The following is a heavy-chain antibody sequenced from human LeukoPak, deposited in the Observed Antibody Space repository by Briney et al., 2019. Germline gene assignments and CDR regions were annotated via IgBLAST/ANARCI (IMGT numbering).Heavy chain of an antibody. CDR2: ISGGGRTT. CDR3: AKELYSRGWYNGYFDD. Sequence: GGSLRLSCAASGFTFSSYGMSWVRQAPGKGLEWVSAISGGGRTTYYADSVKGRFTISRDISKSTLYLQMNSLRAEDTAVYYCAKELYSRGWYNGYFDDWGQGTLVTVSS. CDR1: GFTFSSYG. V-gene: IGHV3-23*01. D-gene: IGHD6-19*01. J-gene: IGHJ4*02.